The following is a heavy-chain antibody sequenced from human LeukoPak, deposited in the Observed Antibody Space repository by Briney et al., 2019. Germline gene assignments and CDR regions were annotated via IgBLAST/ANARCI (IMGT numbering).Heavy chain of an antibody. D-gene: IGHD4-17*01. CDR2: ISGSGVST. CDR1: GFTFSTYV. J-gene: IGHJ4*02. CDR3: AIVPYGVPTLSGYFDY. Sequence: PGGSLRLSCAASGFTFSTYVMSWVRQAPGKGLEWVSVISGSGVSTYYADSVKGRFTISRDNSKSTLYLQMASLSAEDTAVYYCAIVPYGVPTLSGYFDYWGQGTLVTVSS. V-gene: IGHV3-23*01.